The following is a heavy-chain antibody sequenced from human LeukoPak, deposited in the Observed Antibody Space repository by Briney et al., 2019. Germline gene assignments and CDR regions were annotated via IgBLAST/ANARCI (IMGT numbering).Heavy chain of an antibody. D-gene: IGHD6-19*01. Sequence: ASVKVSCKASGYTFTGYYMHWVRQAPGQGLEWMGWINPNSGGTNYAQKFQGWVTMTRDTSISTAYMELSRLRSDDTAVYYCARATSIAVAGTLHYWGQGTLVTVFS. CDR3: ARATSIAVAGTLHY. J-gene: IGHJ4*02. CDR1: GYTFTGYY. CDR2: INPNSGGT. V-gene: IGHV1-2*04.